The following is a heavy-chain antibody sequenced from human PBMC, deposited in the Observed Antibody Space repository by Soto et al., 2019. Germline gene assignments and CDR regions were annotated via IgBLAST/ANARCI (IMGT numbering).Heavy chain of an antibody. J-gene: IGHJ4*02. CDR1: GYTFTSYY. CDR2: INPSGGST. V-gene: IGHV1-46*01. Sequence: ASVKVSCKASGYTFTSYYMHWVRQAPGQGLEWMGIINPSGGSTSYAQKFQGRVTMTRDTSTSTVYMELSSLRSEDTAVYYCARAAIHPTYDSSGYYTFDYWGQGTLVTVSS. D-gene: IGHD3-22*01. CDR3: ARAAIHPTYDSSGYYTFDY.